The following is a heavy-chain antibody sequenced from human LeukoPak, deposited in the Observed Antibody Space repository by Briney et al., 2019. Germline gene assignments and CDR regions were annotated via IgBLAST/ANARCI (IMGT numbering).Heavy chain of an antibody. CDR3: AKDLKITMVRGVIPPGDY. D-gene: IGHD3-10*01. V-gene: IGHV3-23*01. Sequence: GGSLRLSCAASGFTFSSYAMSWVRQAPGKGLEWVSAISGSGGSTYYADSVKGRFTISRDNSKNTLYLQMNSLRAEDTAVYYCAKDLKITMVRGVIPPGDYWGQGTLVTVSS. CDR2: ISGSGGST. CDR1: GFTFSSYA. J-gene: IGHJ4*02.